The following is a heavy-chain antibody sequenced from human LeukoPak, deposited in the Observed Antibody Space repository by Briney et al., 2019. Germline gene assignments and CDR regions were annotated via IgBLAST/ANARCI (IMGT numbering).Heavy chain of an antibody. Sequence: GGSLRLSCAASGFTFSSYSMNWVRQAPGKGLEWVSAISGSSGTTYYADSAQGRFTISRDKSKNTLYRQMNSLRAEDTAVYYCAKSKEDCCGSFDPWGQGTLVTVSS. CDR2: ISGSSGTT. J-gene: IGHJ5*02. D-gene: IGHD2-15*01. CDR3: AKSKEDCCGSFDP. CDR1: GFTFSSYS. V-gene: IGHV3-23*01.